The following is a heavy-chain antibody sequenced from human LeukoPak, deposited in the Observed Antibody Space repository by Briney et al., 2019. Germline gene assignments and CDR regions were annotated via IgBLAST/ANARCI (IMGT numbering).Heavy chain of an antibody. CDR1: GGSFSGYY. V-gene: IGHV4-34*01. CDR3: ARDGAPSYCSSTSCYDYYFDY. CDR2: INHSGST. J-gene: IGHJ4*02. D-gene: IGHD2-2*01. Sequence: SETLSLTCAVYGGSFSGYYWSWIRQPPGKGLEWIGEINHSGSTNYNPSLKSRVTVSVDTSKNQFSLKLSSVNAADTAVYYCARDGAPSYCSSTSCYDYYFDYWGQGTLVTVSS.